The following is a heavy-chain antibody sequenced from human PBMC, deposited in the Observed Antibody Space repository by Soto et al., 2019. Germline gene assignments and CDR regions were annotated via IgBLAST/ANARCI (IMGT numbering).Heavy chain of an antibody. Sequence: GASVKVSCKASGYTFTSYYMHWVRQAPGQGLEWMGIINPSGGSTSYAQKFQGRVTMTRDTSTSTVYMELSSLRSEDTAVYYCARDPPLQITPPYPYYYDSSGMGFDYWGQGTLVTVSS. CDR3: ARDPPLQITPPYPYYYDSSGMGFDY. J-gene: IGHJ4*02. V-gene: IGHV1-46*01. CDR1: GYTFTSYY. CDR2: INPSGGST. D-gene: IGHD3-22*01.